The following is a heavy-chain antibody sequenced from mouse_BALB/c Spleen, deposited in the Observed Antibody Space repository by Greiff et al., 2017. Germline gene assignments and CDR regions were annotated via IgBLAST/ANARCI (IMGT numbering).Heavy chain of an antibody. Sequence: VQRVESGPGLVQPSQSLSITCTVSGFSLTSYGVHWVRQSPGKGLEWLGVIWSGGSTDYNAAFISRLSISKDNSKSQVFFKMNSLQANDTAIYYCARGVLIRYHYYAMDDWGQGTSVTVSS. CDR2: IWSGGST. V-gene: IGHV2-2*02. J-gene: IGHJ4*01. D-gene: IGHD1-1*01. CDR3: ARGVLIRYHYYAMDD. CDR1: GFSLTSYG.